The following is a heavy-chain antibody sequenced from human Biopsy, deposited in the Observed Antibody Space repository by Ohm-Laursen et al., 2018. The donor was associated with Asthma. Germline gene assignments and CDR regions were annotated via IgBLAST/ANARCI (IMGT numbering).Heavy chain of an antibody. D-gene: IGHD1-1*01. CDR3: VRDGTDDAFDI. CDR2: ISFDGSTK. V-gene: IGHV3-30*03. Sequence: SLRLSCAASGLTFRNYGMHWVRQAPGKGLEWVALISFDGSTKYFADSVKGRFTISRDNSKNTLYLQMSSLRVEDTAVYYCVRDGTDDAFDIWGQGTVVSVSS. CDR1: GLTFRNYG. J-gene: IGHJ3*02.